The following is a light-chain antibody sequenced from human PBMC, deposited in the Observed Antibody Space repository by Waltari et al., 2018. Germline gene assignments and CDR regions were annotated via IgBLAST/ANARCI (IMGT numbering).Light chain of an antibody. V-gene: IGKV3-15*01. CDR2: DAS. Sequence: EVVMTHSPATLPVSPGERASLPCRASQSIATNLAWYQQKPGQAPRLLVYDASTRAPSIPARFRGSGSGTEFTLTISSLQSEDSAVYYCQQYNRWPPITFGQGTRLEIK. CDR3: QQYNRWPPIT. CDR1: QSIATN. J-gene: IGKJ5*01.